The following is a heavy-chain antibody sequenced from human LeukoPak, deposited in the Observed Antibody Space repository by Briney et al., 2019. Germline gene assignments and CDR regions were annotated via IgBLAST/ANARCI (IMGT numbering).Heavy chain of an antibody. CDR2: IYYSGST. CDR1: GGSFSSYY. D-gene: IGHD6-19*01. Sequence: SETLSLTCAVYGGSFSSYYWGWIRQPPGKGLEWIGSIYYSGSTYYNPSLKSRVTISVDTSKNQFSLKLSSVTAADTAVYYCARIAVAGSDAFDIWGQGTMVTVSS. V-gene: IGHV4-39*01. CDR3: ARIAVAGSDAFDI. J-gene: IGHJ3*02.